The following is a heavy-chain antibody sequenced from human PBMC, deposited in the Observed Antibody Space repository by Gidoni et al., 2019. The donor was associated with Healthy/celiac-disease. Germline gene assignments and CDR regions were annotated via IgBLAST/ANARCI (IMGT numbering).Heavy chain of an antibody. CDR3: ARDRVPYEYDGMDV. Sequence: QVLLVESGGGVVQPWRSLRLSCSASAFPFSSYAMHWVRQAPGKGLEWGAVISYDGSNKYYADSVKGRFTIPRDNSKNTLYLQMNSLRAEDTAVYYCARDRVPYEYDGMDVWGQGTTVNVSS. V-gene: IGHV3-30-3*01. J-gene: IGHJ6*02. CDR1: AFPFSSYA. CDR2: ISYDGSNK.